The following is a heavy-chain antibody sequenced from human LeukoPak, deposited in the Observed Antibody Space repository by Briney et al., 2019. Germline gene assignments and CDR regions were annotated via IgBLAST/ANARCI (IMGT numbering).Heavy chain of an antibody. D-gene: IGHD2-2*01. Sequence: PGGSLRLSCAAYGFTFSSYAMSWVRQAPGKGLEWVSAISGSGGSTYYADSVKGRFTISRDNSKNTLYLQMNSLRAEDTAVYYCATFYCSSTSCYGPWGQGTLVTVSS. V-gene: IGHV3-23*01. J-gene: IGHJ5*02. CDR1: GFTFSSYA. CDR2: ISGSGGST. CDR3: ATFYCSSTSCYGP.